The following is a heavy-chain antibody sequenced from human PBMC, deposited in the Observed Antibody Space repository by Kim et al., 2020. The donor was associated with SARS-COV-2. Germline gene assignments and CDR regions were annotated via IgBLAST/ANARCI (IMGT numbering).Heavy chain of an antibody. J-gene: IGHJ3*02. V-gene: IGHV3-48*03. Sequence: KGLITISRDNAKNSLYLQMNSLRAEDTAVYYCARESYYYDSSGYYDAFDIWGQGTMVTVSS. CDR3: ARESYYYDSSGYYDAFDI. D-gene: IGHD3-22*01.